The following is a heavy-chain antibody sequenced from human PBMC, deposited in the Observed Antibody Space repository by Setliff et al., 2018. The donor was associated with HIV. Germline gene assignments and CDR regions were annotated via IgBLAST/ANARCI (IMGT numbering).Heavy chain of an antibody. Sequence: WASVKVSCKASGYTFISYGVSWVRQAPGQGLEWMGWISVKNGNTNYAQKFQGRVTMTTDTSTSTAYMELRSLGSDDTAVYYCARQDIPTGYYLFDYWGQGTQVTVSS. J-gene: IGHJ4*02. D-gene: IGHD3-9*01. V-gene: IGHV1-18*01. CDR3: ARQDIPTGYYLFDY. CDR2: ISVKNGNT. CDR1: GYTFISYG.